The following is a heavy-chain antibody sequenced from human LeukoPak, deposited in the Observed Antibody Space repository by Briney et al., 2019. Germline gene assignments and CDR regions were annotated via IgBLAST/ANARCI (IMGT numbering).Heavy chain of an antibody. D-gene: IGHD2-21*02. J-gene: IGHJ3*02. Sequence: GGSLRLSCAASGFIFSRYDMHWVRQATGKGLEWVSGIGTAGDTYYAGSVKGRFTISRDNSKNTLYLQMNSLRAEDTAVYYCARDLTAIGAFDIWGQGTMATVSS. CDR1: GFIFSRYD. CDR3: ARDLTAIGAFDI. V-gene: IGHV3-13*01. CDR2: IGTAGDT.